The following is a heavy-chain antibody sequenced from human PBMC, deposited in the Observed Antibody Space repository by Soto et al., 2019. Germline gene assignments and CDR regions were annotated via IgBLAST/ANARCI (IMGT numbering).Heavy chain of an antibody. J-gene: IGHJ4*02. CDR1: GFTFGSYG. V-gene: IGHV3-30*03. D-gene: IGHD4-17*01. CDR3: ATSATVVSPRSPIDY. CDR2: ISYDGSNK. Sequence: PGGSLRLSCAASGFTFGSYGMHWVRQAPGKGLEWVAVISYDGSNKYYADSVKGRFTISRDNSKNTLYLQMNSLRAEDTAVYYCATSATVVSPRSPIDYWGQGTLVTVSS.